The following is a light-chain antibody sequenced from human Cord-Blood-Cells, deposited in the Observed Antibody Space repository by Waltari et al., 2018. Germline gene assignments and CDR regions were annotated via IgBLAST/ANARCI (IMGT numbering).Light chain of an antibody. V-gene: IGLV2-11*01. Sequence: QSALPQPRSVSGSPGPSVTISCTGTSRDVGGYNYVSWYQQHPGKAPKLMIYDVSKRPSGVPDRFSGSKSGNTASLTISGLQAEDEADYYCCSYTGSYTLVFGGGTKLTVL. CDR3: CSYTGSYTLV. CDR1: SRDVGGYNY. CDR2: DVS. J-gene: IGLJ2*01.